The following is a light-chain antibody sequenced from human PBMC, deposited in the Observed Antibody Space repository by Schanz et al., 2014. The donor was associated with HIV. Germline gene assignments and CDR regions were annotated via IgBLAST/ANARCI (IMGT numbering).Light chain of an antibody. V-gene: IGLV1-47*01. CDR1: SSNIGSNY. CDR3: AAWDDSLNGPV. CDR2: RND. J-gene: IGLJ2*01. Sequence: QSVLTQPPSASGTPGQRVTISCSGSSSNIGSNYVYWYQQLPGTAPKLLIYRNDQRPSGVPDRFSASKSGTSASLAISGLRSADEADYYCAAWDDSLNGPVFGGGTKLTVL.